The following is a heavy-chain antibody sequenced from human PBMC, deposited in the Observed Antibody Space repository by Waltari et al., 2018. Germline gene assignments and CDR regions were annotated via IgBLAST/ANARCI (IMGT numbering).Heavy chain of an antibody. CDR2: IYYSGST. J-gene: IGHJ2*01. CDR3: ARVKRPYYYDSSGYYAPLGWYFDL. Sequence: QVQLQESGPGLVKPSETLSLTCTVSGGSISSYYWSWIRQPPGKGLEWIGYIYYSGSTNHNPSLKSPVTITVETSKNRSSLKLGSGTAADTAVYYCARVKRPYYYDSSGYYAPLGWYFDLWGRGTLVTVSS. V-gene: IGHV4-59*01. D-gene: IGHD3-22*01. CDR1: GGSISSYY.